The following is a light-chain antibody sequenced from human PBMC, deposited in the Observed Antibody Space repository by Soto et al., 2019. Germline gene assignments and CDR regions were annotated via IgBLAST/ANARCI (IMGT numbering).Light chain of an antibody. CDR2: DSS. V-gene: IGKV1D-13*01. CDR3: QQFNNYPLT. J-gene: IGKJ4*01. CDR1: QGISSA. Sequence: AIQLTQSPSSLSASVEDRVTITCRASQGISSALAWYQQKPGKAPKLLIYDSSSLESGVPSRFSGSGAGTDFTLTISSLQPKDFATYYCQQFNNYPLTFGGGTMMEIK.